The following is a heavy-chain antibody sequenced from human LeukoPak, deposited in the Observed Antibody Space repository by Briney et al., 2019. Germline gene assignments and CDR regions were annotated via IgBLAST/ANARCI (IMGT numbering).Heavy chain of an antibody. V-gene: IGHV2-5*01. CDR1: GFSLTTSGVG. J-gene: IGHJ5*02. Sequence: SGPTLVNPPQTLTLTCTFSGFSLTTSGVGGGWIRQPPGKALEWLALIYWNDDKRYNPSLESRLTITRDTSKNQVVLTMTNMEFVDTATYYCAHRSVAARPSFFWFDPWGQGTLVTVSS. D-gene: IGHD6-6*01. CDR2: IYWNDDK. CDR3: AHRSVAARPSFFWFDP.